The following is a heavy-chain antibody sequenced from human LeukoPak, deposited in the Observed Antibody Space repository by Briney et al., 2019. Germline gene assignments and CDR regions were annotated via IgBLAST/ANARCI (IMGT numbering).Heavy chain of an antibody. D-gene: IGHD3-10*01. V-gene: IGHV4-39*07. CDR2: IYYSGST. CDR1: GGSISSSSYY. J-gene: IGHJ5*02. Sequence: PSETQSLTCTVSGGSISSSSYYWGWIRQPPGKGLEWIGSIYYSGSTYYNPSLKSRVTISVDTSKNQFSLKLSSVTAADTAVYYCARDAVTYYYGSGSTRRWFDPWGQGTLVTVSS. CDR3: ARDAVTYYYGSGSTRRWFDP.